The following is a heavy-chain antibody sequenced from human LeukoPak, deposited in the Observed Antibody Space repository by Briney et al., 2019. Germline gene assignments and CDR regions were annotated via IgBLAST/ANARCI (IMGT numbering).Heavy chain of an antibody. J-gene: IGHJ6*02. D-gene: IGHD3-16*01. V-gene: IGHV3-7*03. Sequence: GGSLRLSCAASGFTFSSYWMNWARHAPGKGLEWVASINHNGNVNYYVDSVKGRFTISRDNAKNSLYLQMSNLRAEDTAVYFCAGGGGLDVWGQGATVTVSS. CDR2: INHNGNVN. CDR1: GFTFSSYW. CDR3: AGGGGLDV.